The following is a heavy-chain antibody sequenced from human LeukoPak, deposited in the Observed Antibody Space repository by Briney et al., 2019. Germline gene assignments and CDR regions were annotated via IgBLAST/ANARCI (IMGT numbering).Heavy chain of an antibody. Sequence: SGPTLVNPTQTLTLTCTFSGFSLSTSGVGVGWIRQPPGKALEWLGHIYWDDDKRYSPSLKSRLTITKDTSNNQVVLTMTNMDPVDTATYYCARRLGPSVPPYYYHGMDVWGQGTTVTVSS. CDR1: GFSLSTSGVG. V-gene: IGHV2-5*02. CDR3: ARRLGPSVPPYYYHGMDV. CDR2: IYWDDDK. J-gene: IGHJ6*02.